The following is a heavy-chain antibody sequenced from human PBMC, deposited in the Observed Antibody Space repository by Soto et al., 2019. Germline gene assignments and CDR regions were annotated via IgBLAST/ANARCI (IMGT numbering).Heavy chain of an antibody. V-gene: IGHV1-18*04. J-gene: IGHJ6*02. CDR1: GYTFTSYG. CDR2: ISAYNGNT. Sequence: ASVKVSCKASGYTFTSYGISWVRQAPGQGLEWMGWISAYNGNTNYAQKLQGRVTMTTDTSTSTAYMEPRSLRSDDTAVYYCARDRVAAAGYYYYYGMDVWGQGTTVTVSS. D-gene: IGHD6-13*01. CDR3: ARDRVAAAGYYYYYGMDV.